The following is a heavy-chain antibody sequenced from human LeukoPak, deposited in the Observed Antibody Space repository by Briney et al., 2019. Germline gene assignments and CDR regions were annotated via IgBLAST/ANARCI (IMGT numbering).Heavy chain of an antibody. CDR3: ARYLLGYCSITSCSHYAFDI. CDR1: GGSFSSYY. J-gene: IGHJ3*02. V-gene: IGHV4-34*01. Sequence: PSETLSLTCAVYGGSFSSYYWSWIRQPPGKGLEWIGEINHSGSTNHNPSLKSRVTISVDTSKNQFSLNLSSVTDADTAVYYCARYLLGYCSITSCSHYAFDIWGQRTMVTVSS. D-gene: IGHD2-2*01. CDR2: INHSGST.